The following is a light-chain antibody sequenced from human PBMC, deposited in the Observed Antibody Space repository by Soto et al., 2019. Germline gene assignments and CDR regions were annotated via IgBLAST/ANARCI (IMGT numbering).Light chain of an antibody. Sequence: DIQMTQSPSPLSASAGDRVTITCRASQSILTWLAWYQQKPGKAPNLLIYKASNLQSGVPSRFSGSGSGTEFALTISSLQPDDSATYYCQQYHSYPWTFGQGTKVDIK. CDR2: KAS. CDR1: QSILTW. J-gene: IGKJ1*01. V-gene: IGKV1-5*03. CDR3: QQYHSYPWT.